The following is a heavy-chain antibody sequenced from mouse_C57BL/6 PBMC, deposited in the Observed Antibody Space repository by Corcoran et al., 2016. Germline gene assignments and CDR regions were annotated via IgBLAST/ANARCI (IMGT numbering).Heavy chain of an antibody. D-gene: IGHD2-4*01. J-gene: IGHJ2*01. Sequence: EVQLQQSVAELVRPGASVKLSCTASGFNIKNTYMHWVKQRPEQGLEWIGRIDPANGNTKYAPKFQGKATITADTSSNTAYLQLSSLTSEDTVIYYCATYDYDLNWVLDYWGQGTTLTVSS. V-gene: IGHV14-3*01. CDR2: IDPANGNT. CDR3: ATYDYDLNWVLDY. CDR1: GFNIKNTY.